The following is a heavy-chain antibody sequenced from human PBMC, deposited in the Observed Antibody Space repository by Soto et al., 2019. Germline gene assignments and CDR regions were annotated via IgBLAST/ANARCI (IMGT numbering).Heavy chain of an antibody. J-gene: IGHJ4*02. CDR2: IWYDGSNK. CDR3: ARDRGYYDSSGYYYGFYLDY. Sequence: GSRQLSGAASGVTFRSYGMHWVRQAAGKGLEWVAVIWYDGSNKYYADSVKGRFTISRDNSKNTLYLQMNSLRDEDTAVYYCARDRGYYDSSGYYYGFYLDYWGQGTLVTGS. CDR1: GVTFRSYG. D-gene: IGHD3-22*01. V-gene: IGHV3-33*01.